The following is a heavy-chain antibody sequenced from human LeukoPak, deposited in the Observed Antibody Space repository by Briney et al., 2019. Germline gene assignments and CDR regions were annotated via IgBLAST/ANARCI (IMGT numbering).Heavy chain of an antibody. CDR3: AKAFPPSGSGSYYVSNWFDP. V-gene: IGHV3-33*06. Sequence: PGRSLRLSCAASGFTFRTYGMHWVRQAPGKGLEWVAIIWHDGDRKYYGDSVKGRFTISRDNSKNMLYLEMNSLRADDTAVYYCAKAFPPSGSGSYYVSNWFDPWGQGTLVTVSS. D-gene: IGHD3-10*01. J-gene: IGHJ5*02. CDR1: GFTFRTYG. CDR2: IWHDGDRK.